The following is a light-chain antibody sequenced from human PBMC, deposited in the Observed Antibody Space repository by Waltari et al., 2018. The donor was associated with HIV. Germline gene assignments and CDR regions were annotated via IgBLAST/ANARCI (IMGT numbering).Light chain of an antibody. CDR2: AVS. CDR3: CAYTSTSTVYV. Sequence: QSALTQPAFVSGSPGQSITISCTGTSSDVGGYNSVSWYQLHPGKAPKLMLYAVSYRPLVVSKRFSGAKSDDTGPLTIWGLQAEDEADYYGCAYTSTSTVYVFGTGTEVTVL. CDR1: SSDVGGYNS. J-gene: IGLJ1*01. V-gene: IGLV2-14*03.